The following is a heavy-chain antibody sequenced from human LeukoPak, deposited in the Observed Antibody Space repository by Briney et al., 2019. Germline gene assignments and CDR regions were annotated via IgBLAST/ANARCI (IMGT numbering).Heavy chain of an antibody. V-gene: IGHV4-34*01. D-gene: IGHD2-15*01. CDR1: GGSFSGDY. Sequence: SETLSLTCAVYGGSFSGDYWSWIRQPPGKGLEWIGEINHSGSTNYNPSLKSRVTISVDTSKNQFSLKLSSVTAADTAVYYCARSPRGSRRTLDYWGQGTLVTVSS. J-gene: IGHJ4*02. CDR2: INHSGST. CDR3: ARSPRGSRRTLDY.